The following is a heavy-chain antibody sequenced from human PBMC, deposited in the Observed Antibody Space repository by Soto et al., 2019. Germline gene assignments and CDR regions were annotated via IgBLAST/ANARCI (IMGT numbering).Heavy chain of an antibody. J-gene: IGHJ6*02. Sequence: GASVKVSCKASGYTFTGYYMHWVRQAPGQGLEWMGWINPNSGGTNYAQKFQGRVTMTRDTSISTAYMELSRLRSDDTAVYYCARSPMGRYYGMDVWGQGTTVTVSS. D-gene: IGHD2-15*01. CDR2: INPNSGGT. CDR3: ARSPMGRYYGMDV. CDR1: GYTFTGYY. V-gene: IGHV1-2*02.